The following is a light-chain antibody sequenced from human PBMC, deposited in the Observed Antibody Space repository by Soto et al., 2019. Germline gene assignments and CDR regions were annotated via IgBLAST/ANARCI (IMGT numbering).Light chain of an antibody. CDR1: SSDVGGYNY. CDR2: GAS. Sequence: QAVVTQPASVSGSPGQSITISCTGTSSDVGGYNYVSWYQQYPGKAPKLMIFGASDRPSGVSNRFSGSKSGNTASLTISGRPAEDEADYYCSSYNTSSAVVVFGGGTQLTVL. CDR3: SSYNTSSAVVV. J-gene: IGLJ7*01. V-gene: IGLV2-14*01.